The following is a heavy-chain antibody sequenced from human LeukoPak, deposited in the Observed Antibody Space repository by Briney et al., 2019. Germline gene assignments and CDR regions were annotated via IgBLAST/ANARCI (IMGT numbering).Heavy chain of an antibody. V-gene: IGHV3-23*01. CDR2: ISGSGGST. CDR1: GFTFSSYA. Sequence: GGSMRLSCAAYGFTFSSYAMSWVRQAPGKGREWVSAISGSGGSTYYADSVKGRFTISRDNSKNTLYLQMNSLRAEDTAVYFCAKRGVVIRGLLVIGLHTEAYYFDSWGQGILVTVSS. CDR3: AKRGVVIRGLLVIGLHTEAYYFDS. D-gene: IGHD3-10*01. J-gene: IGHJ4*02.